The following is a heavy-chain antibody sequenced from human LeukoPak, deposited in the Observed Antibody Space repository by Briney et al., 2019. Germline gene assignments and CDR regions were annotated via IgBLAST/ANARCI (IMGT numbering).Heavy chain of an antibody. V-gene: IGHV3-7*01. J-gene: IGHJ4*02. CDR3: ARDQLGFDY. Sequence: GGSLRLSCAASGFSFSRYWMTWVRQAPGKGLEWVANIKEDGSEKYYVDSVKGRFTISRDNSKNTLYLQMNSLRAEDTAVYYCARDQLGFDYWGQGTLVTVSS. D-gene: IGHD3-16*01. CDR2: IKEDGSEK. CDR1: GFSFSRYW.